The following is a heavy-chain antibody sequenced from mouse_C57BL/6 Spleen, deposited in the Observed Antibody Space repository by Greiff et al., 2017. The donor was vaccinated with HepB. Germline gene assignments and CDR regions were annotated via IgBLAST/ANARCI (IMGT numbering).Heavy chain of an antibody. CDR2: IRLKSDNYAT. CDR1: GFTFSNYW. J-gene: IGHJ3*01. D-gene: IGHD4-1*01. CDR3: TGDWAY. V-gene: IGHV6-3*01. Sequence: EVQVVESGGGLVQPGGSMKLSCVASGFTFSNYWMNWVRQSPEKGLEWVAQIRLKSDNYATHYAESVKVRLTISRDDSKSSVYLQMNNLRAEDTGIYYCTGDWAYWGQGTLVTVSA.